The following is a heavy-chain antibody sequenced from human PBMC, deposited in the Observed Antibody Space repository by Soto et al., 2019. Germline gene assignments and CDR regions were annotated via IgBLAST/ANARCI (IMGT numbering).Heavy chain of an antibody. Sequence: PGGSLTLSCAASGFSFSNYGIHWVRQAPGKGLEWVAVISHDGNKEYYADSVNGRFTVSRDNSKKTVYLQMNSLRAEDTAVYYCTKARNPDAISSTYMNVWGKGTRLT. V-gene: IGHV3-30*18. CDR2: ISHDGNKE. CDR3: TKARNPDAISSTYMNV. D-gene: IGHD3-9*01. CDR1: GFSFSNYG. J-gene: IGHJ6*03.